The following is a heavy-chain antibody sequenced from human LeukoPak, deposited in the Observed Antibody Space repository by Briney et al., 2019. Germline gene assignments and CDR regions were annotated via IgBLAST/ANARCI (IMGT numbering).Heavy chain of an antibody. CDR1: GYTFTSYG. Sequence: GASVKVSCKASGYTFTSYGISWVRQAPGQGLEWMGWISAYNGNTNYARKLQGRVTMTTDTSTSTAYMELRSLRSDDTAVYYCARASSGWSRGYFQHWGQGTLVTVSS. CDR3: ARASSGWSRGYFQH. J-gene: IGHJ1*01. CDR2: ISAYNGNT. V-gene: IGHV1-18*01. D-gene: IGHD6-19*01.